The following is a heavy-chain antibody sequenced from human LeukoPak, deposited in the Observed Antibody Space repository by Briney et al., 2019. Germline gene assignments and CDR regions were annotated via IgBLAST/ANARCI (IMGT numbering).Heavy chain of an antibody. CDR3: ARGLKGIAARRRWFDP. D-gene: IGHD6-6*01. V-gene: IGHV1-3*01. CDR2: INVGNGNT. Sequence: ASVKVSCKASGYTFTSYAMHWVRQAPGQRLEWMGWINVGNGNTKYSQKFQGRVTITRDTSASTAYMELSSLRSEDTAVYYCARGLKGIAARRRWFDPWGQGTLVTVSS. J-gene: IGHJ5*02. CDR1: GYTFTSYA.